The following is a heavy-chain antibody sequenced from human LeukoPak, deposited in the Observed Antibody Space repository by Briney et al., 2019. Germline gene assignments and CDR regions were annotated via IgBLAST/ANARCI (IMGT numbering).Heavy chain of an antibody. V-gene: IGHV3-30*03. CDR3: ARADGDPAFDF. CDR1: GFTFSSFG. CDR2: ISYDGSNK. D-gene: IGHD4-17*01. Sequence: PGRSLKLSCAASGFTFSSFGMHWVRQAPGKGLEWMALISYDGSNKYYADSVKGRFTISRDNSKNTMYMQMNSLRAEDTAVYYCARADGDPAFDFWGQGTLVTVSS. J-gene: IGHJ4*02.